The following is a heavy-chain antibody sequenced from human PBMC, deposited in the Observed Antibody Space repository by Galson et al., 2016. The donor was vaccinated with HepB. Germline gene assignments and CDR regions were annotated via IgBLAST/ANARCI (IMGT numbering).Heavy chain of an antibody. J-gene: IGHJ5*02. CDR2: ISSDGSHK. CDR3: AKARDTAAVVAALGS. CDR1: GFAFNNFA. D-gene: IGHD2-15*01. V-gene: IGHV3-30*18. Sequence: SLRLSCAASGFAFNNFAIHWVRQPPGKGLEWVAFISSDGSHKYYEDSMRGRFTISRDNSKNTLFLQVSGLRGEDTALYFCAKARDTAAVVAALGSWGQGTLVTVSS.